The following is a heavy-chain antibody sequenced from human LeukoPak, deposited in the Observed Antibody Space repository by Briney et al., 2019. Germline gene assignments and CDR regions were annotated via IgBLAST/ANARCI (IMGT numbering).Heavy chain of an antibody. Sequence: SETLSLTCTVSGDSITSGNYYWTWIRQPAGKGLEWIGRISASGTTNYNPSLKSRVTISLDTSKNQFSLKLSSVTAADTAVYYCARDQNLGAFDIWGQGTMVTVSS. CDR2: ISASGTT. CDR1: GDSITSGNYY. CDR3: ARDQNLGAFDI. V-gene: IGHV4-61*02. J-gene: IGHJ3*02.